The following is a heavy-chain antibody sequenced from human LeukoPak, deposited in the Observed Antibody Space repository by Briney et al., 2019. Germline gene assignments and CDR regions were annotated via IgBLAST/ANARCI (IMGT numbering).Heavy chain of an antibody. Sequence: PSETLSLTCTVSGGSISSYYWSWIRQPAGKGLEWIGRIYTSGSTNYNPSLKSRVTMSVDTSKNQFSLKLSSVTAADTAVYYCASEHDGSSWYPEYFQHWGQGTLVTVSS. CDR1: GGSISSYY. V-gene: IGHV4-4*07. CDR3: ASEHDGSSWYPEYFQH. J-gene: IGHJ1*01. CDR2: IYTSGST. D-gene: IGHD6-13*01.